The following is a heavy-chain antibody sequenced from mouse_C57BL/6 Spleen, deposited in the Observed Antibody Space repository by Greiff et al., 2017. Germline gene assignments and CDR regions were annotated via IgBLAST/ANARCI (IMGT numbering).Heavy chain of an antibody. Sequence: EVKVEESGGGLVQPGGSMKLSCVASGFTFSNYWMNWVRQSPEKGLEWVAQIRLKSDNYATHYAESVKGRFTISRDDSKSSVYLQMNNLRAEDTGIYYCTGYGYYYAMDYWGQGTSVTVSS. CDR2: IRLKSDNYAT. CDR1: GFTFSNYW. J-gene: IGHJ4*01. CDR3: TGYGYYYAMDY. V-gene: IGHV6-3*01. D-gene: IGHD2-2*01.